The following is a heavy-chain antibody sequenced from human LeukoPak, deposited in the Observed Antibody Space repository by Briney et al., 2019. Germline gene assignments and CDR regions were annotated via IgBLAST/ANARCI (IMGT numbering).Heavy chain of an antibody. CDR2: ISGSGGST. CDR3: AKPRIYYYYYMDV. CDR1: GFTFSSYA. Sequence: AGGSLRLSCAASGFTFSSYAMSWVRQAPGKGLEWVSAISGSGGSTYYADSVKGRFTISRDNSKNTLYLQMNSLRAEDTAVYYCAKPRIYYYYYMDVWGKGTTVTVSS. J-gene: IGHJ6*03. V-gene: IGHV3-23*01. D-gene: IGHD1-14*01.